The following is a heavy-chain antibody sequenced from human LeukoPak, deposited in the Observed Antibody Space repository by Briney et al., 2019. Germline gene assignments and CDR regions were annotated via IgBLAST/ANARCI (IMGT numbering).Heavy chain of an antibody. CDR1: GYSFTSYW. J-gene: IGHJ4*02. Sequence: GEPLKISCQGSGYSFTSYWIVWVRKMPGKGLEYMGIIYPGDSDTTYSPSFQGQVTISADKSISTAYLQWSSLKASDTAMYYCARSSSGDYSYWGQGTLVTVSS. D-gene: IGHD3-22*01. CDR2: IYPGDSDT. V-gene: IGHV5-51*01. CDR3: ARSSSGDYSY.